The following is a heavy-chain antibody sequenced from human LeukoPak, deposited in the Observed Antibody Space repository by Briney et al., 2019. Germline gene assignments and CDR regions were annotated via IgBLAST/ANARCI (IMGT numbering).Heavy chain of an antibody. CDR1: GFTFSSYA. CDR3: ARDGSNSGYDFGGRGPPRGLYFDY. J-gene: IGHJ4*02. D-gene: IGHD5-12*01. CDR2: ISYDGSNK. V-gene: IGHV3-30-3*01. Sequence: GGSLRLSCAASGFTFSSYAMHWVRQAPGKGLEWVAVISYDGSNKYYADSVKGRFTISRDNSKNTLYLQMNSLRAEDTAVYYCARDGSNSGYDFGGRGPPRGLYFDYWGQGTLVTVSS.